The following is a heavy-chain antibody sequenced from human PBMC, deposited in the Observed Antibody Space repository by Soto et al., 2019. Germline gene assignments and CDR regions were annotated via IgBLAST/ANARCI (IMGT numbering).Heavy chain of an antibody. Sequence: QVQLMQSGAEVRKPGASVKVSCKASGYTFTDYDINWVRQATGQGLEWLGWMTPNSGNTGYAQKFQGRVTMTRDTCRSIAYMALSSLTSEDPAVYYCARNLYTTGEFDRSRHGTRVTVSS. CDR1: GYTFTDYD. V-gene: IGHV1-8*02. CDR3: ARNLYTTGEFDR. CDR2: MTPNSGNT. D-gene: IGHD4-17*01. J-gene: IGHJ5*02.